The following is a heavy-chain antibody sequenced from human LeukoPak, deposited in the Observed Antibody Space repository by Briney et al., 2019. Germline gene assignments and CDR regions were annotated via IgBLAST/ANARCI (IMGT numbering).Heavy chain of an antibody. CDR1: GYTFTSYA. D-gene: IGHD3-22*01. CDR3: ARDQESEDYYESSVDI. CDR2: INTNTGNP. V-gene: IGHV7-4-1*02. J-gene: IGHJ3*02. Sequence: ASVKVSCKASGYTFTSYAMNWVRQAPGQGLEWMGWINTNTGNPTYAQGFTGRFVFSLDTSVSAAYLQISSLKAEDTAVYYCARDQESEDYYESSVDIWGQGTMVTVSS.